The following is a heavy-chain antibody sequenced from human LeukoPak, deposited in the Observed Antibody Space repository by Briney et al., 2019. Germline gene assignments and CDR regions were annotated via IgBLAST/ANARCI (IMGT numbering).Heavy chain of an antibody. CDR3: ARYPAYYDFWCGYYIWYFDY. V-gene: IGHV3-11*01. J-gene: IGHJ4*02. CDR2: ISSSGSTI. D-gene: IGHD3-3*01. Sequence: GGSLRLSCAASGFTFSDYYMSWIRQAPGKGLEWVSYISSSGSTIYYADSVKGRFTISRDNAKNSLYLQMNSLRAEDTAVYYCARYPAYYDFWCGYYIWYFDYWGQGTLVTVSS. CDR1: GFTFSDYY.